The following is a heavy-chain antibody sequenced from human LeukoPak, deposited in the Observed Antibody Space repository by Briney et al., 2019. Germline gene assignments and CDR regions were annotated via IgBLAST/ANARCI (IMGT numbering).Heavy chain of an antibody. J-gene: IGHJ1*01. D-gene: IGHD2-21*02. Sequence: PGGSLRLSCAASGFVFTNYWMSWIRQAPGKGLEWVANINQDGSEKHYVDSVKGRFTISRDNAQNSMYLQMNSLRVEDTAVYYCTSWGDTTAEYFQRWGQGTLVTVSS. CDR1: GFVFTNYW. CDR3: TSWGDTTAEYFQR. V-gene: IGHV3-7*01. CDR2: INQDGSEK.